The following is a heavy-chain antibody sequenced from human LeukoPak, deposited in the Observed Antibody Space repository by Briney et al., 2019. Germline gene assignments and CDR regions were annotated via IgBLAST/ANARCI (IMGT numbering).Heavy chain of an antibody. CDR3: ARVREYDYIRGSYRYYFDY. CDR1: GGSFSGYY. D-gene: IGHD3-16*02. Sequence: SETLSLTCAVYGGSFSGYYWSWIRQPPGKGLEWIGEINHSGSTNYNPSLKSRVTISVDTSKNQFSLKLSSVTAADTAVYYCARVREYDYIRGSYRYYFDYWGQGTLVTVSS. V-gene: IGHV4-34*01. CDR2: INHSGST. J-gene: IGHJ4*02.